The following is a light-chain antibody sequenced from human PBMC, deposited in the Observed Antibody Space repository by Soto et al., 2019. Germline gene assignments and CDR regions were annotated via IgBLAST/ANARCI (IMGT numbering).Light chain of an antibody. CDR2: DAV. Sequence: ESVLTLSPATLSLSPGERATLSCRASQTVHNYLAWYQQKPGQVPRLLIYDAVRRATGIPDRFSGSVSGTDFTLTINSLEPEDFAVYYCQQRSGRLTFGGGTRVDLK. CDR3: QQRSGRLT. CDR1: QTVHNY. J-gene: IGKJ4*01. V-gene: IGKV3-11*01.